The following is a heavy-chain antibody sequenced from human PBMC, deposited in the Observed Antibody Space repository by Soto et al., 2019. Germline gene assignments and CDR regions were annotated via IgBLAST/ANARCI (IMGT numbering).Heavy chain of an antibody. Sequence: QVQLVQSGAEVKKPGASVKVSCKASGYTFSNYGITWVRQAPGQGLEWMGWISAYNGNTNYARELQDRVTMTTDTSTSTGYMELRSLRSDDTAVYYCARDGGGSYYFDYWGQGTLVTVSS. J-gene: IGHJ4*02. V-gene: IGHV1-18*01. D-gene: IGHD1-26*01. CDR1: GYTFSNYG. CDR3: ARDGGGSYYFDY. CDR2: ISAYNGNT.